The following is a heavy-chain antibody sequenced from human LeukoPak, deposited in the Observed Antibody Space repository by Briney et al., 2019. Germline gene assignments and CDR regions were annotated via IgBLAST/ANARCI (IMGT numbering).Heavy chain of an antibody. Sequence: ASVKVSCKASGYTFTSYGISWVRQAPGQGLEWMGWISAYNGNTNYAQKLRGRVTMTTDTSTSTAYMELRSLRSDDTAVYYCARSNIVATPRGIAAAGDYWGQGTLVTVSS. J-gene: IGHJ4*02. CDR1: GYTFTSYG. V-gene: IGHV1-18*01. CDR2: ISAYNGNT. CDR3: ARSNIVATPRGIAAAGDY. D-gene: IGHD6-13*01.